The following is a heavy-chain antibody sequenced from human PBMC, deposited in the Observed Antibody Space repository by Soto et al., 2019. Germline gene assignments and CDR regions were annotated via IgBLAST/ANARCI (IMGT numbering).Heavy chain of an antibody. CDR1: GFTFSSYG. CDR3: AKDLPRRYMITFGGAMGY. Sequence: QVQLVESGGGVVQPGRSLRLSCAASGFTFSSYGMHWVRQAPGKGLEWVAVISYDGSNKYYADSVKGRFTISRDNSKNTLYLQMNSLRAEDTAVYYCAKDLPRRYMITFGGAMGYWGQGTLVTVSS. J-gene: IGHJ4*02. CDR2: ISYDGSNK. V-gene: IGHV3-30*18. D-gene: IGHD3-16*01.